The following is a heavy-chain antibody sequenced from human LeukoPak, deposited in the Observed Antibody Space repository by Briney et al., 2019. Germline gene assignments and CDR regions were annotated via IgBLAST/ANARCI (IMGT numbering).Heavy chain of an antibody. Sequence: GASVKVSCKASGYTFTGYYMHWVRQAPGQGLEWMGWINPNSGGTNYAQKFQGRVTMTRDTSISTAYMELSRLRSDDTAVYYCARDGTIGRYCSGGSCYPRYYYYYYMDVWGKGTTVTISS. CDR3: ARDGTIGRYCSGGSCYPRYYYYYYMDV. D-gene: IGHD2-15*01. CDR1: GYTFTGYY. J-gene: IGHJ6*03. V-gene: IGHV1-2*02. CDR2: INPNSGGT.